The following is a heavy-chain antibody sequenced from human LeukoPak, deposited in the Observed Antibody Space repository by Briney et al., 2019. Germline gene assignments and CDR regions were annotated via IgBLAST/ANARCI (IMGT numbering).Heavy chain of an antibody. CDR3: ARETLDVTIFGVVISRPYYYYMDV. D-gene: IGHD3-3*01. J-gene: IGHJ6*03. V-gene: IGHV4-4*02. Sequence: SETLSLTCAVSGGSISSSNWWSWVRQPPGKGLEWIGEIYHSGSTNYNPSLKSRVTISVDKSKNQFSLKLSSVTAADTAVYYCARETLDVTIFGVVISRPYYYYMDVWGKGTTVTVSS. CDR1: GGSISSSNW. CDR2: IYHSGST.